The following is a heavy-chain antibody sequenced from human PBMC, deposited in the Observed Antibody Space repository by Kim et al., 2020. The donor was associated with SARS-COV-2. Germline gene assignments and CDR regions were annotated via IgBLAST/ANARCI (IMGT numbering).Heavy chain of an antibody. V-gene: IGHV3-74*01. CDR3: ARDGGFTNHDWYFDL. CDR2: ITDTGRTQ. Sequence: GGSLRLSCAASGFNLWYYFMNWVRQAPGKGPVWISRITDTGRTQSYADSVKGRFTTSRDNTKNTLDLEMTSLRAEDTAIYDCARDGGFTNHDWYFDLWGRDTLVTVSS. CDR1: GFNLWYYF. J-gene: IGHJ2*01. D-gene: IGHD3-16*01.